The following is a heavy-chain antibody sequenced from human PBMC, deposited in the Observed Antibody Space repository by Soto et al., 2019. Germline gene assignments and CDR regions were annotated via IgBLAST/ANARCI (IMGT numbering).Heavy chain of an antibody. V-gene: IGHV3-30*03. CDR1: GFTFSNHG. CDR2: ISYDGANR. D-gene: IGHD2-21*02. CDR3: ARDLWGYCGVDCYPLDV. J-gene: IGHJ6*02. Sequence: GGSLRLSCVASGFTFSNHGIHWVRQTPGKGLEWVSLISYDGANRFYADSVKGRFTISRDNSKNTLYLQMNSLRAEDTAVYYCARDLWGYCGVDCYPLDVWGQGTTVTVSS.